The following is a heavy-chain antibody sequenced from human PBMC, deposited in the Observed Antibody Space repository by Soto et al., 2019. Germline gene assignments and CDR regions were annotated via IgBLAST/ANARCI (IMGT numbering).Heavy chain of an antibody. CDR1: GYTLTELS. V-gene: IGHV1-24*01. Sequence: ASVKVSCKVSGYTLTELSMHWVRQAPGKGLEWMGGFDPEDGETIYARKFQGRVTMTEDTSTDTAYMELSSLRSEDTAVYYCATSPSYGDYLDYYYGMDVWGQGTTVPVSS. J-gene: IGHJ6*02. D-gene: IGHD4-17*01. CDR2: FDPEDGET. CDR3: ATSPSYGDYLDYYYGMDV.